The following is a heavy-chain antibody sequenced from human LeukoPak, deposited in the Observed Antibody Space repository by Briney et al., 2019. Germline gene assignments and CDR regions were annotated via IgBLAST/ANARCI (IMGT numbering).Heavy chain of an antibody. D-gene: IGHD6-6*01. CDR2: INAYNGNT. J-gene: IGHJ6*02. Sequence: ASVKLSCNASGYTFTIYGIRWVRQAPGQGLEWMGRINAYNGNTHYGQDIQGRVTTTTDASTRTAYLELGSLGVDDTAVYFSARASIASSWALMDDWGQGTTVTVSS. V-gene: IGHV1-18*01. CDR1: GYTFTIYG. CDR3: ARASIASSWALMDD.